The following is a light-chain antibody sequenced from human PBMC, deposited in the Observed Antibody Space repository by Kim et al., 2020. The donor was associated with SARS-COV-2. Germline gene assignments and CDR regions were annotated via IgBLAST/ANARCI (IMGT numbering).Light chain of an antibody. V-gene: IGKV3-11*01. CDR2: DTT. CDR1: QSVSTY. Sequence: EIVLTQSPATLSLSPGERATLSCRASQSVSTYLAWYQQKPGQAPRLLIYDTTSRATGIPARFSGSGSGTDFTLTINSLEPEDFALYYCQQGRRWPLVTFGPGTKVDIK. J-gene: IGKJ3*01. CDR3: QQGRRWPLVT.